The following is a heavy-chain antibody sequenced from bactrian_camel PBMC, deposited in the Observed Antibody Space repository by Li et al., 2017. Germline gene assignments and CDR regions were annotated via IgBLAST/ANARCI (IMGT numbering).Heavy chain of an antibody. D-gene: IGHD5*01. J-gene: IGHJ4*01. CDR1: GFTFSAYD. Sequence: VQLVESGGGLVQPGGSLRLSCAASGFTFSAYDMTWVRQAPGKGLEWVSTISSDGGNSGYADSVKGRFTISRDNAKKTLYLQMNNLKTEDTAMYYCAAGRNAGLGRGLGTQVTVS. CDR2: ISSDGGNS. V-gene: IGHV3S40*01.